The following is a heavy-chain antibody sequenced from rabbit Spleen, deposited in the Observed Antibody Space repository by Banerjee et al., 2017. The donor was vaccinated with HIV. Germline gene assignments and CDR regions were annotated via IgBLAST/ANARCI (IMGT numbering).Heavy chain of an antibody. J-gene: IGHJ4*01. CDR3: ARDLTDVIRWNFGW. D-gene: IGHD1-1*01. Sequence: QEQLVESGGGLVKPEGSLKLSCTASGFSFSNKAVMCWVRQAPGKGLEWIACINVVTGKAVYATWAQGRFTFSRTSSTTVTLQMTSLTAADTATYFCARDLTDVIRWNFGWWGPGTLVTFS. V-gene: IGHV1S45*01. CDR1: GFSFSNKAV. CDR2: INVVTGKA.